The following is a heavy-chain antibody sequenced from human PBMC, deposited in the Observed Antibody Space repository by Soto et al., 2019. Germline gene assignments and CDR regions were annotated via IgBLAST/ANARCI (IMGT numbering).Heavy chain of an antibody. CDR2: ISYDGSNK. J-gene: IGHJ6*02. CDR1: GFTFSSYA. Sequence: QVQLVESGGGVVQPGRSLRLSCAASGFTFSSYAMHWVRQAPGKGLEWVAVISYDGSNKYYADSVKGRFTISRDNSKNTLYLQMNSLRAEDTAVYYCARDRRQWLAPARNPYYYYGMDVWGQGTTVTVSS. CDR3: ARDRRQWLAPARNPYYYYGMDV. V-gene: IGHV3-30-3*01. D-gene: IGHD6-19*01.